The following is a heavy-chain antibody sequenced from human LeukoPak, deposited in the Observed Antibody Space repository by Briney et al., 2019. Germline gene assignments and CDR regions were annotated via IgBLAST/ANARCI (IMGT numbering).Heavy chain of an antibody. CDR2: INPSGGST. CDR3: VPRGAGDSSFGMDV. J-gene: IGHJ6*02. D-gene: IGHD6-6*01. CDR1: GYTFTRYY. Sequence: ASVEVSCKASGYTFTRYYMHWVRQAPGQGLEWMGVINPSGGSTNYAQKFQGRVTMTRDTSTSTVYMELSSPRSEDTAIYYCVPRGAGDSSFGMDVWGQGTTVTVSS. V-gene: IGHV1-46*01.